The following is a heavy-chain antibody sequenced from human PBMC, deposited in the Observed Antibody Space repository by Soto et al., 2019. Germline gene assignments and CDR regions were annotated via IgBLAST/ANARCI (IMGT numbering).Heavy chain of an antibody. D-gene: IGHD5-18*01. V-gene: IGHV3-7*01. J-gene: IGHJ4*02. CDR1: GFTFSNNW. CDR2: IKGDGSQR. CDR3: AIEGNGYGTYFAS. Sequence: EVQLVESGGGLVQPGGSLRLSCTASGFTFSNNWMSWVRQAPGKGLEWVANIKGDGSQRYHVGSVKGRFTSSRYNGKNSLYLQMTSLRAEDTAVYYCAIEGNGYGTYFASWGQGTLVTVSS.